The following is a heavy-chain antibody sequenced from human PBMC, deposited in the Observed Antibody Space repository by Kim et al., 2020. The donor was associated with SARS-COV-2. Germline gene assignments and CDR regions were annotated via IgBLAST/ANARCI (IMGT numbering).Heavy chain of an antibody. Sequence: ASVKVSCKASGYTFTGYYMHWVRQAPGQGLEWMGWINANSGGTNYAQKFQGRVTMTRDTSISTAYMELSRLRSDDTAVYYCARDKIAGAGTSCYFDLWGRGTLVTVSS. CDR1: GYTFTGYY. V-gene: IGHV1-2*02. CDR2: INANSGGT. CDR3: ARDKIAGAGTSCYFDL. J-gene: IGHJ2*01. D-gene: IGHD6-13*01.